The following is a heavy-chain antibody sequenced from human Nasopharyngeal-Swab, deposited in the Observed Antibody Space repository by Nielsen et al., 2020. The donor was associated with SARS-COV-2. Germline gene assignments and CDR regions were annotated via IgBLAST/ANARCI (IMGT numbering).Heavy chain of an antibody. D-gene: IGHD2-2*01. Sequence: WVRQAPGQGLEWMGWISAYNGNTNYAQKLQGRATMTTDTSTSTAYMELRSLRSDDTAVYYCAREGGRGYCSSTSCHAWFDPWGQGTLVTVSS. CDR2: ISAYNGNT. CDR3: AREGGRGYCSSTSCHAWFDP. J-gene: IGHJ5*02. V-gene: IGHV1-18*01.